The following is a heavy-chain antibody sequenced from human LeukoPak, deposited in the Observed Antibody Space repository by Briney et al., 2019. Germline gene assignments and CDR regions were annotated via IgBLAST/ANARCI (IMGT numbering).Heavy chain of an antibody. CDR1: GSSFTSYW. Sequence: PGESLKISCKVSGSSFTSYWIGWVRQMPGKGLEWMGSIYPGDSDTRYSPSFQGQVTISADKSIRTAYLQWSSLKASDTAMYYCARAGVVAMDWFDPWGQGTLVTVSS. J-gene: IGHJ5*02. CDR2: IYPGDSDT. D-gene: IGHD2-15*01. CDR3: ARAGVVAMDWFDP. V-gene: IGHV5-51*01.